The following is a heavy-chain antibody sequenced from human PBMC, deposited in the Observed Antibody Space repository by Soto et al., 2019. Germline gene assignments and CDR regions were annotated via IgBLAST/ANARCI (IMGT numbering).Heavy chain of an antibody. V-gene: IGHV1-8*01. D-gene: IGHD3-9*01. CDR3: ARGVYLRYFDWLLDYYYMDV. CDR1: GYTFTSYD. Sequence: ALVKVSSKPSGYTFTSYDINWVRQATGQGLEWMGWMNPNSGNTGYAQKFQGRDTMTRNTSISTAYMELSSLRSEDTAVYYCARGVYLRYFDWLLDYYYMDVWGKGTTVTVSS. J-gene: IGHJ6*03. CDR2: MNPNSGNT.